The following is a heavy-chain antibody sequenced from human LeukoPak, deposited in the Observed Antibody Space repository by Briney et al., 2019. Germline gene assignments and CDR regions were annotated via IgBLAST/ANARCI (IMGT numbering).Heavy chain of an antibody. J-gene: IGHJ3*01. V-gene: IGHV2-5*02. CDR3: AHSGTVTSPHDAFDV. CDR2: IYWDDDK. D-gene: IGHD4-17*01. Sequence: SGPTLVKPTQTLTLTCTFSGFSLSSSGVGVGWIRQPPGKALVWLALIYWDDDKRYSPSLKSRLTITKDTSKNQVVLTLTNMDPVDTGTYYCAHSGTVTSPHDAFDVWGQGTMVTVSS. CDR1: GFSLSSSGVG.